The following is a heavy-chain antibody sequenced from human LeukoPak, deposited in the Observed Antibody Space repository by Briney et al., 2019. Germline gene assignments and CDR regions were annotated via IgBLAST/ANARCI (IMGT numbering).Heavy chain of an antibody. D-gene: IGHD1-1*01. J-gene: IGHJ5*02. V-gene: IGHV4-38-2*02. CDR1: GYSISSGYY. CDR2: VYHSGST. CDR3: ASQQQLVLLDWFDP. Sequence: SETLSLTCIVSGYSISSGYYWGWIRQPPRKGLEWIGRVYHSGSTAHTPSLKSRVTISVDTSKNQFSLKLRSVTAADTAVYFCASQQQLVLLDWFDPWGQGTLVTVSS.